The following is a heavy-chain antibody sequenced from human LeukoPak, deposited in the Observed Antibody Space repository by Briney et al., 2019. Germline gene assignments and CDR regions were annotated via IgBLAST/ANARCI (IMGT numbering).Heavy chain of an antibody. Sequence: PGGSLRLSCAAPGFIFSSYSINWVRQAPGKGLEWLSYISSSSSAINYADSVKGRFTISRDNAKNSLYLQMNSLRDEDTAVCYCARAAVLDFWGQGTLVTVSS. CDR2: ISSSSSAI. CDR3: ARAAVLDF. CDR1: GFIFSSYS. D-gene: IGHD6-6*01. J-gene: IGHJ4*02. V-gene: IGHV3-48*02.